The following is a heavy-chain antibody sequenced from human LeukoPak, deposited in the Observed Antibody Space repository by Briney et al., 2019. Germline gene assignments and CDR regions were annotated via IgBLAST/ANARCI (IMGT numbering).Heavy chain of an antibody. CDR1: GYTFTSYG. V-gene: IGHV1-18*01. J-gene: IGHJ6*03. Sequence: ASVKVSCKASGYTFTSYGISWVRQAPGQGLEWMGWISAYNGNTNYAQKLQGRVTMTTDTSTSTAYMELRSLRSDDTAVYYCARYTAMAPGGYYYYYMDVWGKGTTVTVSS. CDR3: ARYTAMAPGGYYYYYMDV. CDR2: ISAYNGNT. D-gene: IGHD5-18*01.